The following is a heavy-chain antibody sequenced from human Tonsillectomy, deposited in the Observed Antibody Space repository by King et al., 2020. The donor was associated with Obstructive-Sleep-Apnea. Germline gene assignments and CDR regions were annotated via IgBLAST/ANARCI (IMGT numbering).Heavy chain of an antibody. J-gene: IGHJ4*02. D-gene: IGHD2-2*01. CDR1: GGSISSGGYY. V-gene: IGHV4-31*03. Sequence: VQLQESGPGLVKPSQTLSLTCTVSGGSISSGGYYWSWIRQHPGKGLEWIGYIYYSGSTYYNPSLKSRVTISVDTSKNQFSLKLRSVTAADTAVYYCASYIRPIVVVPAAYFDYWGQGTLVTVSS. CDR3: ASYIRPIVVVPAAYFDY. CDR2: IYYSGST.